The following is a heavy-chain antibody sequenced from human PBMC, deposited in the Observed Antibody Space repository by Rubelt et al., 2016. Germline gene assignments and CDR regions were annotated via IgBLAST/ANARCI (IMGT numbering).Heavy chain of an antibody. D-gene: IGHD1-7*01. CDR1: GFTFSSYG. Sequence: GGGVAQPGGSLRLSCAASGFTFSSYGMHWVRQAPGKGLEWLSVIYTGGSTYYADSVKGRFTISRDNSKNTVYLQMNSLRAEDTAVFYCTRGSTGITGTRGLNYFDFWGQGTLVTVSS. J-gene: IGHJ4*02. CDR2: IYTGGST. V-gene: IGHV3-NL1*01. CDR3: TRGSTGITGTRGLNYFDF.